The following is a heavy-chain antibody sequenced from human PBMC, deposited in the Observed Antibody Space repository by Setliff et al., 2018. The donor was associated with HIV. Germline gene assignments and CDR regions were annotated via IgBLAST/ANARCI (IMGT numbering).Heavy chain of an antibody. V-gene: IGHV4-61*09. J-gene: IGHJ3*01. CDR1: GGSISSGSYY. D-gene: IGHD4-17*01. CDR2: IYTNGST. CDR3: ARQITSVTPEMLVVNDAFDV. Sequence: SETLSLTCSVSGGSISSGSYYWTWIRQPAGKGPEWIGHIYTNGSTYYNPSLKSRVSMSVDTSKNQFSLRLTSVTAADTAVYYCARQITSVTPEMLVVNDAFDVWGQGKMVTVSS.